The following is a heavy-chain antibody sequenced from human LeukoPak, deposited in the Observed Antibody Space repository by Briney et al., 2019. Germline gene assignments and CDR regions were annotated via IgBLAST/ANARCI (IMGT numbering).Heavy chain of an antibody. V-gene: IGHV4-34*01. CDR2: INHRGST. CDR3: AREEVSRGYDFWSVYYNNYYYMDV. D-gene: IGHD3-3*01. J-gene: IGHJ6*03. Sequence: SETLSLICAVYGGSFIGYYWIWIRQPPGKEVEWMGEINHRGSTNYNQSLYSRVSISVDTSKIPISLKLSSVTAADTAVYYCAREEVSRGYDFWSVYYNNYYYMDVWGKGTTVTVSS. CDR1: GGSFIGYY.